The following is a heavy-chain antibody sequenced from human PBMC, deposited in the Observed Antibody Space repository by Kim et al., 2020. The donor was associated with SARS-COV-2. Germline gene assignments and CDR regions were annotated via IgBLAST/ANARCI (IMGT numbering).Heavy chain of an antibody. CDR3: AKDQLSYYGSGSYYNPFDY. CDR1: GFTFSSYA. D-gene: IGHD3-10*01. J-gene: IGHJ4*02. V-gene: IGHV3-23*01. Sequence: GGSLRLSCAASGFTFSSYAMSWVRQAPGKGLEWVSAISGSGGSTYYADSVKGRFTISRDNSKNTLYLQMNSLRAEDTAVYYCAKDQLSYYGSGSYYNPFDYWGQGTLVTVSS. CDR2: ISGSGGST.